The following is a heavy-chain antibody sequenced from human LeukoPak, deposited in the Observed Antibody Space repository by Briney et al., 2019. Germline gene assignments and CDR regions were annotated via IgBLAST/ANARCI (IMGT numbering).Heavy chain of an antibody. CDR3: APRIAVAGTGFDY. V-gene: IGHV3-23*01. CDR2: ISGSADNT. J-gene: IGHJ4*02. D-gene: IGHD6-19*01. Sequence: GGSLRLSCAASGFTFSNYGMSWVRQAPGKGLEWVSAISGSADNTYYADSVKGRFTISRDNSKNTLYLQVNSLRAEDTAVYYCAPRIAVAGTGFDYWGQGTLVTVSS. CDR1: GFTFSNYG.